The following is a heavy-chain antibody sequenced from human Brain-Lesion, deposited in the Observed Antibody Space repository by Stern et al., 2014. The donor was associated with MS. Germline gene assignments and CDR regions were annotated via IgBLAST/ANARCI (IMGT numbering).Heavy chain of an antibody. D-gene: IGHD2-2*01. CDR3: ARGRVVPGFQYYATDV. CDR1: GGSISSGGYY. V-gene: IGHV4-61*02. J-gene: IGHJ6*04. Sequence: VHLVESGPGLVKPSQTLSLSCTVSGGSISSGGYYWSWIRQPAGKGLEWIGRILNSGNPGYTPSPKGRFTISIDTSKTQFSRRLNSMTAADTAVYYCARGRVVPGFQYYATDVWGKGTTGIVSA. CDR2: ILNSGNP.